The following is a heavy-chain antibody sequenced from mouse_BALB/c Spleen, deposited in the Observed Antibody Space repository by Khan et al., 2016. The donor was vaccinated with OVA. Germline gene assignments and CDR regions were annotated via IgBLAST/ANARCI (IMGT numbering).Heavy chain of an antibody. CDR3: ERVHGYYCPMDF. Sequence: VQLKQSGPELEKPGTSVKISCKASGYSFTGYNMNWVKQSTGKNLEWIGYINPYYGTTSYNQKFKGQATLTVDTSSSTAYMQLKSLTSDDSATYYCERVHGYYCPMDFWGQGTSVTVSS. CDR1: GYSFTGYN. V-gene: IGHV1-39*01. CDR2: INPYYGTT. D-gene: IGHD2-2*01. J-gene: IGHJ4*01.